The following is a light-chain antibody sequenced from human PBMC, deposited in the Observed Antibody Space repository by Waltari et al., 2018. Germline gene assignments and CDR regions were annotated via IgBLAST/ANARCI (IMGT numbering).Light chain of an antibody. CDR1: QSVGSSS. V-gene: IGKV3-20*01. CDR3: QQNGTLPAT. Sequence: EIVLTQSPGTASLSPGERATLSCRASQSVGSSSLAWYQQKPGQAPRLVIYRASRRATSIPDRFSGSGSGTDFSLTISRLEPEDFAVYYCQQNGTLPATFGQGTKVEIK. CDR2: RAS. J-gene: IGKJ1*01.